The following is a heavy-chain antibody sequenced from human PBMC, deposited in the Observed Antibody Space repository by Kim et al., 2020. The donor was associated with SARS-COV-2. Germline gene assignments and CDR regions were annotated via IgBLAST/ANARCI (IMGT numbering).Heavy chain of an antibody. J-gene: IGHJ6*02. CDR1: GFTFSNAW. CDR2: IKSKTDGGTT. D-gene: IGHD6-13*01. V-gene: IGHV3-15*01. CDR3: TTLPNPPKIAAAGNYYYSAMDV. Sequence: GGSLRLSCAASGFTFSNAWMSWVRQAPGKGLEWVGRIKSKTDGGTTDYAAPVKGRFTISRDDSKNTLYLQMNSLKTEDTAVYYCTTLPNPPKIAAAGNYYYSAMDVWGEGTKVTVSS.